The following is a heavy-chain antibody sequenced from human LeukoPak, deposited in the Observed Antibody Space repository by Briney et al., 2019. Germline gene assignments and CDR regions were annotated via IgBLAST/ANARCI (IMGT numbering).Heavy chain of an antibody. D-gene: IGHD6-19*01. CDR1: DGSFTAYY. J-gene: IGHJ4*02. V-gene: IGHV4-34*01. CDR3: ARVPHIAVAGIDY. Sequence: PSETLSLTCAVSDGSFTAYYWTWIRQSPEKGLEWIGEITHTGSSDYNPSLKSRVTMSVDTSKHQFSLILTSVTAADTAVYYCARVPHIAVAGIDYWGQGILVTVSS. CDR2: ITHTGSS.